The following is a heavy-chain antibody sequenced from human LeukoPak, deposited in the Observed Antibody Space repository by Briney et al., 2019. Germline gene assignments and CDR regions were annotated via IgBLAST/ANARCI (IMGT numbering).Heavy chain of an antibody. CDR3: ARGPSQGAFDY. CDR2: ISSSGGST. CDR1: GLTFSSYV. D-gene: IGHD3-16*01. Sequence: GGSLRLSCAASGLTFSSYVMSWVRQAPGKGVEWVSSISSSGGSTYYADSVKGRFTICRDNSKDTLFLQMSSLRAEDTAVYYCARGPSQGAFDYWGQGTLVTVSS. V-gene: IGHV3-23*01. J-gene: IGHJ4*02.